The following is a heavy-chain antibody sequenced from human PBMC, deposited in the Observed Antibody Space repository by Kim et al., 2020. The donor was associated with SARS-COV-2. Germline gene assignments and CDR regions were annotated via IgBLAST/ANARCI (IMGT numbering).Heavy chain of an antibody. J-gene: IGHJ4*02. CDR2: IWNDGSNK. Sequence: GGSLRLSCAASGFTFSTYGMHWVRQPPGRGLEWVAMIWNDGSNKYHTDSVKGRFTISRDNSKNTLYLQMNSWRAEDTAVYYCATEYSSSSAFDFWGQGSLVTVSS. CDR1: GFTFSTYG. CDR3: ATEYSSSSAFDF. D-gene: IGHD6-6*01. V-gene: IGHV3-33*01.